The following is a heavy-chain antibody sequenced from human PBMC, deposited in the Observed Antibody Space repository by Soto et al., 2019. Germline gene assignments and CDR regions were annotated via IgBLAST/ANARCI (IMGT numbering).Heavy chain of an antibody. CDR1: GFILSDSY. CDR2: SVGSTK. J-gene: IGHJ6*03. CDR3: ARGRGYCSGSSCYLGYYYYMDV. V-gene: IGHV3-11*01. Sequence: QVQLVESGGGLVKPGGSVRLSCAASGFILSDSYMSWIRQARGKGLEWVSYSVGSTKCYADSVKGRFTISRDNAKNSLYLQMNSLRAEDTAVYYCARGRGYCSGSSCYLGYYYYMDVWGKRTTVTVSS. D-gene: IGHD2-2*01.